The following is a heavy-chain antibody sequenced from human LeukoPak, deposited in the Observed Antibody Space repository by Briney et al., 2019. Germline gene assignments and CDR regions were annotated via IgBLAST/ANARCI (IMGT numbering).Heavy chain of an antibody. CDR2: ISGSGGST. Sequence: GGSLSLSCAASGFTHSSHAMSGARQAPGEGLEWVSAISGSGGSTYYADSVKGRFTISRDQSKHTLYLQMNGLRAEDTAVYYCAKDRENWNGFDNWGQGTLVTVSS. J-gene: IGHJ4*02. CDR1: GFTHSSHA. CDR3: AKDRENWNGFDN. V-gene: IGHV3-23*01. D-gene: IGHD1-1*01.